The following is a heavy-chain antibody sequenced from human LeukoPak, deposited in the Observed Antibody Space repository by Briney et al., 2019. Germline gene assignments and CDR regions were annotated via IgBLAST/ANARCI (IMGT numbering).Heavy chain of an antibody. CDR2: ISYDGSNK. CDR1: GFTFSSYA. CDR3: ARDSGPSSSGWYWVDYYYYMDV. Sequence: GGSLRLSCAASGFTFSSYAMHWVRQAPGKGLEWVAVISYDGSNKYYAASVKGRFTISRDNSKNTLYLQMNSLRAEDTAVYYCARDSGPSSSGWYWVDYYYYMDVWGKGTTVTVSS. D-gene: IGHD6-19*01. V-gene: IGHV3-30*04. J-gene: IGHJ6*03.